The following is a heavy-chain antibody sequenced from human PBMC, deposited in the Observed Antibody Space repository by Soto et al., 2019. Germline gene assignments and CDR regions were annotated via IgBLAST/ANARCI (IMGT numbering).Heavy chain of an antibody. Sequence: EVQLLESGGGLVQPGGSLRLSCAASGFTFSSYAMSWVRQAPGKGLEWVSAISGSGGSTYYADSVKGRFTISRDNSKNTLYLQINTLRAEDTAIYYCAKDGDYHGSGSFLDYWGQGTLVTVSS. CDR2: ISGSGGST. V-gene: IGHV3-23*01. D-gene: IGHD3-10*01. CDR3: AKDGDYHGSGSFLDY. CDR1: GFTFSSYA. J-gene: IGHJ4*02.